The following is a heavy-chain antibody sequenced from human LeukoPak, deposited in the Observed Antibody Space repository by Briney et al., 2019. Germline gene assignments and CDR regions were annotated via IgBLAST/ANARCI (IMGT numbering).Heavy chain of an antibody. J-gene: IGHJ6*03. Sequence: RASVKVSCKASGYTFTSYAISWVRQAPGQGLEWMGGIIPIFGTANYAQKFQGRVTITADESTSTAYMELSSLRSEDTAVYYCASGRTEMVTTPYYYYYMDVWGKGTTVTISS. V-gene: IGHV1-69*13. CDR1: GYTFTSYA. CDR3: ASGRTEMVTTPYYYYYMDV. D-gene: IGHD5-24*01. CDR2: IIPIFGTA.